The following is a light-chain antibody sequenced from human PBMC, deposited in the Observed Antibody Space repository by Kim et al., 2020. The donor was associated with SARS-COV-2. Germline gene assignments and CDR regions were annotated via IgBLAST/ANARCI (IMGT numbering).Light chain of an antibody. CDR2: EVS. CDR1: SRYVGGYNY. V-gene: IGLV2-8*01. Sequence: PGQSVTISCTGTSRYVGGYNYVSWYQQHPGKAPKLMIYEVSKRPSGVPDRFSGSKSGNTASLTVSGLQAEDEADYYCSSYAGSNIVFGGGTQLTVL. CDR3: SSYAGSNIV. J-gene: IGLJ2*01.